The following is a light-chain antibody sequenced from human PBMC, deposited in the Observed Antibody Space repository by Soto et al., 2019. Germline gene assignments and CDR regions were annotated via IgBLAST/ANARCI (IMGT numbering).Light chain of an antibody. CDR1: QGINSW. CDR2: AAS. CDR3: QQADSFPPT. V-gene: IGKV1-12*01. J-gene: IGKJ1*01. Sequence: DIQMTQSPSSVSASVGDRVTITCRASQGINSWLAWYQHKAGKAPKLLIYAASRLQSGVPSRFSGSGSGTDFTLTISSLQPEDFATYYCQQADSFPPTVGQGTKVDIK.